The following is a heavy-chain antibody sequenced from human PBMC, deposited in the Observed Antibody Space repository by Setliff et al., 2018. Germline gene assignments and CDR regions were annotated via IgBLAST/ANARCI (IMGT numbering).Heavy chain of an antibody. CDR3: ARSPFPRPDGNFDV. V-gene: IGHV3-23*01. CDR2: ISGSGGST. J-gene: IGHJ3*01. D-gene: IGHD2-15*01. Sequence: PGGSLRLSCAASGFIFSSYAINWVRQAPGKGLEWVAGISGSGGSTYYSDSVKGRFTISRDNSKKTLYLQMNSLRAEDRATYYCARSPFPRPDGNFDVWGRGTMVTVSS. CDR1: GFIFSSYA.